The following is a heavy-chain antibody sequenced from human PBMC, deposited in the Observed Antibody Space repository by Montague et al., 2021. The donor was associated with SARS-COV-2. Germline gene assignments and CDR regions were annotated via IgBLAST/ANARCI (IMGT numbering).Heavy chain of an antibody. D-gene: IGHD5-18*01. J-gene: IGHJ6*02. CDR3: ARDTRTQLWFDRDYYYGMDV. Sequence: CAISGDSVSSNSAAWNWIRQPPSRGLEWLGRTYYRSKWYNDYAVSVKSRITINPDTSKNQFSLQLNSVTPEDTAVYYCARDTRTQLWFDRDYYYGMDVWGQGTTVTVSS. V-gene: IGHV6-1*01. CDR2: TYYRSKWYN. CDR1: GDSVSSNSAA.